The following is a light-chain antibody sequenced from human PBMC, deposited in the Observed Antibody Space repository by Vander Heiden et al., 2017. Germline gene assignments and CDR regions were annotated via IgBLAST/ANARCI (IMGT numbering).Light chain of an antibody. CDR2: DDR. Sequence: SYVLTQPPSVSVAPGKTAKITCGWDNIGSKSVHWYQAKPGQAPVLVVYDDRDRPSGIPERFSGSNSGNTATLAISSVEAGDEADFYCQVWDSSSDHAVFGGGTKLTV. CDR3: QVWDSSSDHAV. CDR1: NIGSKS. J-gene: IGLJ3*02. V-gene: IGLV3-21*03.